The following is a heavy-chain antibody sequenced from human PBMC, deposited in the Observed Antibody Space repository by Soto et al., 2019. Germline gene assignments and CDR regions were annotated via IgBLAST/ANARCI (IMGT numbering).Heavy chain of an antibody. CDR3: AKVGRYFDRYNWFDP. J-gene: IGHJ5*02. Sequence: PGGSLRLSCAASGFTFSSYAMSWVRQAPGKGLEWVSAISGSGGSTYYADSVKGRFTISRDNSKNTLYLQMNSLRAEDTAVYYCAKVGRYFDRYNWFDPWGQGTLVTVSS. CDR1: GFTFSSYA. V-gene: IGHV3-23*01. D-gene: IGHD3-9*01. CDR2: ISGSGGST.